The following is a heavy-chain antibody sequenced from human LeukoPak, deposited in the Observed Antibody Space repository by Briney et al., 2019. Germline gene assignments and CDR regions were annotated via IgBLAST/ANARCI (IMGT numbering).Heavy chain of an antibody. V-gene: IGHV1-69*06. CDR1: GGTFSSYT. Sequence: ASVKVSCKASGGTFSSYTINWVRQAPGQGREWMGGIIPFFGTTNYAQEFQGRVTITADKFTSTAYMGLSSLRSDDTAVYYCAFGSGSYYMDVWGKGTTVTVSS. D-gene: IGHD3-10*01. J-gene: IGHJ6*03. CDR2: IIPFFGTT. CDR3: AFGSGSYYMDV.